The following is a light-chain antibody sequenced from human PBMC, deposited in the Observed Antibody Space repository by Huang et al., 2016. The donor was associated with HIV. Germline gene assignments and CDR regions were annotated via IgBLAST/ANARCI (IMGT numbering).Light chain of an antibody. CDR1: QSISTY. CDR2: NAF. CDR3: QQNYNSPFT. Sequence: DIQVTQSPSSLSASVGDRVTNTCRASQSISTYLNWYQLKQGKAPKLLIYNAFSLQSGVPSRFSGSGSGTDFTLTISSLQPEDFATYYCQQNYNSPFTFGQGTKLEIK. V-gene: IGKV1-39*01. J-gene: IGKJ2*01.